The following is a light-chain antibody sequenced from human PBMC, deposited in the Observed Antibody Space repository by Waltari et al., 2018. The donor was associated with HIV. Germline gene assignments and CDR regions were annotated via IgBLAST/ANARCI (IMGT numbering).Light chain of an antibody. Sequence: DIQMTQAPSSLSASVGDRVNITCRASQNIGTYLTWYQVKPGKAPKLRIYAASSLQGGVPSRFSGSGSGTDFTLTISSLQPEDFATFYCQQSSSTLWTFGQGTNVEI. CDR1: QNIGTY. CDR3: QQSSSTLWT. V-gene: IGKV1-39*01. CDR2: AAS. J-gene: IGKJ1*01.